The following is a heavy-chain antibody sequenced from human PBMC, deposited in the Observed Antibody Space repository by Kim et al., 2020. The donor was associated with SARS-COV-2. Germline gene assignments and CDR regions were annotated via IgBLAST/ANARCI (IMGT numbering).Heavy chain of an antibody. V-gene: IGHV3-43*01. Sequence: YVDSVRGRFTSSRDNSKNSLYLQMNSLRTEDTAFYYCARGRGAGALLVDYRGQGTLVTVSS. CDR3: ARGRGAGALLVDY. J-gene: IGHJ4*02. D-gene: IGHD3-10*01.